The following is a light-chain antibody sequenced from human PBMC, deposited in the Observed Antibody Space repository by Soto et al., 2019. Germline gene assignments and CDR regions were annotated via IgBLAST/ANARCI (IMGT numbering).Light chain of an antibody. V-gene: IGLV1-44*01. CDR2: NNH. CDR1: RSNIGSNN. Sequence: QSVLTQPPSASGIPGQRVTISCSGSRSNIGSNNVNWYQQLPGTAPRLLTFNNHLRPSGVPDRFSGSKSGTSASLAISGLQSEDEGDYYCAAGDDSLDGYVFGTGTKLTVL. J-gene: IGLJ1*01. CDR3: AAGDDSLDGYV.